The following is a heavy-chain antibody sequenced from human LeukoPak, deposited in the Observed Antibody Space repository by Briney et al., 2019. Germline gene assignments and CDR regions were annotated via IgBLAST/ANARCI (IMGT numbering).Heavy chain of an antibody. CDR2: INHSGST. D-gene: IGHD2-15*01. Sequence: KPSETLSLTCAVYGGSFSGYYWSWIRQPPGKGLEWIGEINHSGSTNNNPSLESRVTLSVDTSKNQFSLKLSSVTAADTAVYYCARGVARHWYFDLWGRGTPVTVSS. V-gene: IGHV4-34*01. CDR1: GGSFSGYY. J-gene: IGHJ2*01. CDR3: ARGVARHWYFDL.